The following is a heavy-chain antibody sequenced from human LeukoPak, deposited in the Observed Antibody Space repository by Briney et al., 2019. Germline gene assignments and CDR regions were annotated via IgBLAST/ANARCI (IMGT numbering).Heavy chain of an antibody. Sequence: PSETLSLTCTVSRGSISTYYWSWIRQPPGKGREWIGDIYYTGSTNYNPSLKSRVTISVDTSKNEFSLKLSSVIAADTAMYYCARHWMAVAPYRYFDLWGHGTLVTVSS. D-gene: IGHD6-19*01. J-gene: IGHJ2*01. CDR3: ARHWMAVAPYRYFDL. CDR2: IYYTGST. V-gene: IGHV4-59*08. CDR1: RGSISTYY.